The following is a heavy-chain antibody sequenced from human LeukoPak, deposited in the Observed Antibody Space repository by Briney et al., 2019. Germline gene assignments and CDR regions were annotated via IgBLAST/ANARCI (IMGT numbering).Heavy chain of an antibody. CDR2: ICSGGST. V-gene: IGHV3-66*02. CDR3: ARLEYQLLWLIAY. D-gene: IGHD2-2*01. Sequence: GGSLRLSCAASGFTVSSNYMSWVRQAPGKGLEWVSVICSGGSTYYADSVKGRFTISRDNSKNTLYLQMSSLRAEDTAVYYCARLEYQLLWLIAYWGEGSLVTVSS. CDR1: GFTVSSNY. J-gene: IGHJ4*02.